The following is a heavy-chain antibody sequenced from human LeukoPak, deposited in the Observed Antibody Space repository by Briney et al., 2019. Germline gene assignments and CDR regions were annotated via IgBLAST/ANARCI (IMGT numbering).Heavy chain of an antibody. D-gene: IGHD4-17*01. CDR1: GFTFSSYA. CDR2: ISGSGGST. Sequence: GGSLRLSCAASGFTFSSYAMSWVRQAPGKGLEWVSAISGSGGSTYYADSVKGRFTISRDNSKNTLYLQMNSLRAEDTAVYHCAKTTVTTLVNYYGMDVWGQGTTVTVSS. J-gene: IGHJ6*02. V-gene: IGHV3-23*01. CDR3: AKTTVTTLVNYYGMDV.